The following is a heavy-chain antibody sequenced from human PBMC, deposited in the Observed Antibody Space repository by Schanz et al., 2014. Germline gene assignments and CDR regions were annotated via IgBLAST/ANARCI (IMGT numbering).Heavy chain of an antibody. D-gene: IGHD2-15*01. CDR1: GGTFVTFF. CDR3: ATCSGGTCHAKPVLDN. Sequence: QVHLVQSGAEVKEPGSSVKVSCKPSGGTFVTFFFTWVRQAPGQGPQWMGRISPLLGVANYAQEFQGRLTITADTSTSTAYIELSSLRSEDTAVYYCATCSGGTCHAKPVLDNWGQGTLVTVSS. CDR2: ISPLLGVA. V-gene: IGHV1-69*04. J-gene: IGHJ4*02.